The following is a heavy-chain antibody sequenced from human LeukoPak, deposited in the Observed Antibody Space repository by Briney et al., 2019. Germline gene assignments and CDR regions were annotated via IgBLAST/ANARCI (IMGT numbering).Heavy chain of an antibody. V-gene: IGHV4-59*01. Sequence: PSETLSLTCTVSGGSISSYYWSWIRQPPGKGLEWIGYIYYSGSTNYNPSLKSRVTISVDTSKNQFSLKLSSVTAADTAVYYCARDNYGDSVWFDPWGQGTLVTVSS. J-gene: IGHJ5*02. CDR1: GGSISSYY. CDR2: IYYSGST. D-gene: IGHD4-17*01. CDR3: ARDNYGDSVWFDP.